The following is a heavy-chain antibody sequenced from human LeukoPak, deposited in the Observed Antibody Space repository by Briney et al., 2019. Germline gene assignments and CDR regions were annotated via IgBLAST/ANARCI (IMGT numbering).Heavy chain of an antibody. D-gene: IGHD3/OR15-3a*01. CDR2: ISGSGART. J-gene: IGHJ3*02. CDR1: GFTFSIYA. Sequence: GGSLRLSCAASGFTFSIYAMSSVRQAPGKGLEWVSAISGSGARTYYADSVKGRFTISRDNSKNTLYLQMNSLRAEDTAIYYCAKPVRGLDSDGFDIWGQGTMVTVSS. V-gene: IGHV3-23*01. CDR3: AKPVRGLDSDGFDI.